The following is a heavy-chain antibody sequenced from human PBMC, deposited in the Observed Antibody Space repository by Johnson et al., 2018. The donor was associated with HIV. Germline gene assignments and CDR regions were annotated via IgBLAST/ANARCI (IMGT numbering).Heavy chain of an antibody. Sequence: VQVVESGGGLVQPGRSLRLSCAASGFTFDDYAMHWVRQAPGKGLEWVSGISWNSGSIGYADSVKGRFTISRDNSRNRLYLQMSSLRADDTAVYYCVRDHQPWGQGTMVTVSS. CDR3: VRDHQP. CDR1: GFTFDDYA. CDR2: ISWNSGSI. V-gene: IGHV3-9*01. J-gene: IGHJ3*01. D-gene: IGHD2-2*01.